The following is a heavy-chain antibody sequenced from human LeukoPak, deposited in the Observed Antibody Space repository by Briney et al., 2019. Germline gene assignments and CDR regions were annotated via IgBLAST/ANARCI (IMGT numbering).Heavy chain of an antibody. V-gene: IGHV4-4*09. CDR1: GGSISSYY. J-gene: IGHJ5*02. CDR3: ASSIAAAGGWFDP. D-gene: IGHD6-13*01. CDR2: IYTSGST. Sequence: SETLSLTCTASGGSISSYYWSWIRQPPGKGLEWIGYIYTSGSTNYNPSLKSRVTISVDTSKNQFSLKLSSVTAADTAVYYCASSIAAAGGWFDPWGQGTLVTVSS.